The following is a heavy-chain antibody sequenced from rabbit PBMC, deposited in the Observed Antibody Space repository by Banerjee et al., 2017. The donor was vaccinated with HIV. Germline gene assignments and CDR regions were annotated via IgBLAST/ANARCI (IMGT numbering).Heavy chain of an antibody. J-gene: IGHJ4*01. CDR2: INAADDSKI. CDR1: GFSFNDNYW. CDR3: ARDLGGSSDL. Sequence: QSLEESGGDLVKPGGSLTLTCTASGFSFNDNYWICWVRQAPVTGLEWIACINAADDSKICYASWAKGRFTISKTSSTTVTLQMTSLTAADTATYFCARDLGGSSDLWGPGPWSPS. D-gene: IGHD8-1*01. V-gene: IGHV1S40*01.